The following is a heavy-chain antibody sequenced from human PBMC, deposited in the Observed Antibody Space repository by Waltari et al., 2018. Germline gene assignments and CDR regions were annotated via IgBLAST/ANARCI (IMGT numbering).Heavy chain of an antibody. Sequence: EVQLLESGGGLVQPGGSLRLSCAASGFTFSRYAMSWVRQAPGKGLEWVSAISGSGGSTYYADSVKGRFTISRDNSKNTLYLQMNSLRAEDTAVYYCAKGQAMTTVTPLDYWGQGTLVTVSS. CDR2: ISGSGGST. D-gene: IGHD4-17*01. J-gene: IGHJ4*02. V-gene: IGHV3-23*01. CDR3: AKGQAMTTVTPLDY. CDR1: GFTFSRYA.